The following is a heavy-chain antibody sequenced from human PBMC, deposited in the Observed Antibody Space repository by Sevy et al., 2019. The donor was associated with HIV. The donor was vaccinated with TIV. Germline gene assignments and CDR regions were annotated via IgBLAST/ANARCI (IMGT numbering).Heavy chain of an antibody. CDR1: GFTFSNAW. Sequence: GGSLRLSCAASGFTFSNAWMSWVRQAPGKGLEWVGRIKSKTDGGTTDYAAPVKGRFTISRDDSKNTLYLQMNSLKTEDTAVYYCTTDGWGGSVWPFDYWGQGTLVTVSS. CDR3: TTDGWGGSVWPFDY. CDR2: IKSKTDGGTT. D-gene: IGHD6-19*01. V-gene: IGHV3-15*01. J-gene: IGHJ4*02.